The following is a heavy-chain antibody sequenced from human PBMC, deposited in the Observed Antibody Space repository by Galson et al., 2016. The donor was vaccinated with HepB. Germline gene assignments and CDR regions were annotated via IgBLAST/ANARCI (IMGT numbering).Heavy chain of an antibody. CDR2: ITSNSDTI. V-gene: IGHV3-48*02. CDR3: ARGRRYCTDGVCHPGMDV. D-gene: IGHD2-8*01. J-gene: IGHJ6*02. CDR1: GFTFSSYH. Sequence: SLRLSCAASGFTFSSYHMNWVRQAPGKGLRWVAYITSNSDTIYYADSVKGRFTISRDNAKNSLYLQMNSLRDEDTAVYYCARGRRYCTDGVCHPGMDVWGQGTTVTVSS.